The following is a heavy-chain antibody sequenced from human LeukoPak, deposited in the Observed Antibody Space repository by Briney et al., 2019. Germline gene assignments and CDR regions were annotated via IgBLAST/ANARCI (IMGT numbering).Heavy chain of an antibody. Sequence: ASVKVSCKASGGTFSSYAISWVRQAPGQGLEWMGGIIPIFGTANYAQKFQSRVTITADESTSTAYMELSSLGSEDTAVYYCARGPKCTNGVCPPYYYYYGMDVWGQGTTVTVSS. V-gene: IGHV1-69*01. CDR2: IIPIFGTA. CDR1: GGTFSSYA. J-gene: IGHJ6*02. D-gene: IGHD2-8*01. CDR3: ARGPKCTNGVCPPYYYYYGMDV.